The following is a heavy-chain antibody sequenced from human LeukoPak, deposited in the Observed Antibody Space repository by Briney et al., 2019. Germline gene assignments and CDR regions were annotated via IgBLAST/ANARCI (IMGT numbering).Heavy chain of an antibody. D-gene: IGHD2-15*01. CDR2: INSDGSTT. V-gene: IGHV3-74*03. J-gene: IGHJ3*02. CDR3: ATHWQLPLSPDAFDI. Sequence: AGGSLRLSCAASGFTFSSYWMHWVRRAPGKGLVWVSRINSDGSTTTYADSVKGRFTISRDNAKNTLYLQMNSLRAEDTAVYYCATHWQLPLSPDAFDIWGQGTMVTVSS. CDR1: GFTFSSYW.